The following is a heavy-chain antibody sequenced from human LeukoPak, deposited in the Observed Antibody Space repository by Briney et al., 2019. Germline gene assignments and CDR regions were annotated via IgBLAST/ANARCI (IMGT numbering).Heavy chain of an antibody. J-gene: IGHJ4*02. Sequence: GWSLRLSCAASGFTFSSYWMHWVRQAPGKGLVWVSRINSDGSSTSYADSVKGRFTISRDNAKNTLYLQMNSLRAEDTAVYYCARDSDIAARNLDYWGQGTLVTVSS. V-gene: IGHV3-74*01. D-gene: IGHD6-6*01. CDR2: INSDGSST. CDR1: GFTFSSYW. CDR3: ARDSDIAARNLDY.